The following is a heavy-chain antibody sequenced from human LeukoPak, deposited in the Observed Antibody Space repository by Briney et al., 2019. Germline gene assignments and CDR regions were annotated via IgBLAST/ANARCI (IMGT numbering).Heavy chain of an antibody. CDR2: IKQDGSEK. CDR3: AKVSVGPLSRPTHVALYYGMDV. D-gene: IGHD2-8*01. CDR1: GFTFSSYW. J-gene: IGHJ6*02. Sequence: PGGSLRLSCAASGFTFSSYWMNWVRQAPGKGLEWVANIKQDGSEKYYVDSVKGRFTISRDNAKNSLYLQMYSLRAEDTAVYYCAKVSVGPLSRPTHVALYYGMDVWGQGTTVTVSS. V-gene: IGHV3-7*05.